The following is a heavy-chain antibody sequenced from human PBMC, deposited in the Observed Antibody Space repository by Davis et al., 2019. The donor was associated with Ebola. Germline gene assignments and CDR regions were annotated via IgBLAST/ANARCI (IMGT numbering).Heavy chain of an antibody. CDR3: ASGEGSGIYGMDV. CDR2: ISSSSSYI. D-gene: IGHD3-10*01. CDR1: GFTFSSYS. V-gene: IGHV3-21*04. Sequence: GESLKISCAASGFTFSSYSMNWVRQAPGKGLEWVSSISSSSSYIYYADSVKGRFTISRDNAKNSLYLQMNSLRAEDTAVYYCASGEGSGIYGMDVWGQGTTVTVSS. J-gene: IGHJ6*02.